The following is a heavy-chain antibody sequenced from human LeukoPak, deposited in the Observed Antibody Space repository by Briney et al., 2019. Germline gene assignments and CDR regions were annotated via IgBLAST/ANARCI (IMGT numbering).Heavy chain of an antibody. CDR1: GFTFSSYW. Sequence: GGSLRLSCAASGFTFSSYWMYWVRQAPGKGLVWVSRINSDGSSTTYADSVKGRFTISRDNAKNTLYLQMNSLRAEDTAVYYCTRGRVVTNFDYWGQGTLVTVSS. CDR2: INSDGSST. CDR3: TRGRVVTNFDY. D-gene: IGHD4-23*01. V-gene: IGHV3-74*03. J-gene: IGHJ4*02.